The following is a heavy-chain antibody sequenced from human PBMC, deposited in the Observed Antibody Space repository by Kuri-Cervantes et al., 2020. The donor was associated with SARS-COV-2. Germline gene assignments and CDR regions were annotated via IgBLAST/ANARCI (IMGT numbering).Heavy chain of an antibody. CDR3: ARHPPEYYSLYYFDY. Sequence: ESLKISCTVSGGSISSYYWSWIRQPPGKGLEWIGYIYYSGSTNYNPSLKSRVTISVDTSKNQLSLKLSSVTAADTAVYYCARHPPEYYSLYYFDYWGQGTLVTVSS. J-gene: IGHJ4*02. V-gene: IGHV4-59*08. CDR2: IYYSGST. D-gene: IGHD3-10*01. CDR1: GGSISSYY.